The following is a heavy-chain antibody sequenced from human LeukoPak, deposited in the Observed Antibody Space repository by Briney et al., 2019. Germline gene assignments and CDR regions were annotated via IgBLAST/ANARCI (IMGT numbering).Heavy chain of an antibody. CDR3: ARGLWFGELPFDY. D-gene: IGHD3-10*01. CDR1: GFTFSSYA. Sequence: GGSLRLSRAASGFTFSSYAMHWVRQAPGKGLEWVAVISYDGSNKYYADSVKGRFTISRDNSKNTLYLQMNSLRAEDTAVYYCARGLWFGELPFDYWGQGTLVTVSS. J-gene: IGHJ4*02. V-gene: IGHV3-30*04. CDR2: ISYDGSNK.